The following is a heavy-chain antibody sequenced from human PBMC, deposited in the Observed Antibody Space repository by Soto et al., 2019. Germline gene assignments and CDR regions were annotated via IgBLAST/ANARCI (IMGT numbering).Heavy chain of an antibody. Sequence: ASVKVSCKASGYTFTSYGISWVRQAPGQGLEWMGWISAYNGNTNYAQKLQGRVTMTTDTSTSTAYMELRSLRSDDTAVYYCAVNYYDSSGYPDWFVPWCQGTLVTVSS. D-gene: IGHD3-22*01. CDR1: GYTFTSYG. V-gene: IGHV1-18*04. J-gene: IGHJ5*02. CDR2: ISAYNGNT. CDR3: AVNYYDSSGYPDWFVP.